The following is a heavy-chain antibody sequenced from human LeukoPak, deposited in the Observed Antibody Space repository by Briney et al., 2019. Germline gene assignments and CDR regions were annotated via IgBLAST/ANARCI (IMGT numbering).Heavy chain of an antibody. V-gene: IGHV4-34*01. Sequence: TSETLSLTCAVYGGSFSGYYWSWIRQPPGKGLEWIGEINHSGSTNYNPSLKSRVTILVDTSKNQFSLKLSSVTAADTAVYYCAREIRYFDWLFQRHDAFDIWGQGTMVTVSS. CDR3: AREIRYFDWLFQRHDAFDI. J-gene: IGHJ3*02. CDR1: GGSFSGYY. D-gene: IGHD3-9*01. CDR2: INHSGST.